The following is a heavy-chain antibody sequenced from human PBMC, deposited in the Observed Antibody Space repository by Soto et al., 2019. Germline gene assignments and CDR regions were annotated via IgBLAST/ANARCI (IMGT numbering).Heavy chain of an antibody. D-gene: IGHD5-18*01. Sequence: ASVKVSCKASGYTFTSYDINWVRQATGQGLEWMGWMNPNSGNTGYAQKFQGRVTMTRNTSISTAYMELSSLRSEDTAVYYSAREGMDTAYPHPNDYWGQGTLVTVSS. CDR2: MNPNSGNT. V-gene: IGHV1-8*01. CDR3: AREGMDTAYPHPNDY. CDR1: GYTFTSYD. J-gene: IGHJ4*02.